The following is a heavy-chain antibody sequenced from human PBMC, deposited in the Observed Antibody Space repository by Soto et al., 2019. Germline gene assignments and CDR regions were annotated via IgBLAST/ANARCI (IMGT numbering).Heavy chain of an antibody. CDR3: ARGDLQGYCSGGSCYSAFDI. V-gene: IGHV4-34*01. D-gene: IGHD2-15*01. J-gene: IGHJ3*02. CDR1: GGSINNHY. CDR2: INHSGST. Sequence: SETLSLTCTVSGGSINNHYWTWVRQPPGKGLEWIGEINHSGSTNYNPSLKSRVTISVDTSKNQFSLKLSSVTAADTAVYYCARGDLQGYCSGGSCYSAFDIWGQGTMVTVSS.